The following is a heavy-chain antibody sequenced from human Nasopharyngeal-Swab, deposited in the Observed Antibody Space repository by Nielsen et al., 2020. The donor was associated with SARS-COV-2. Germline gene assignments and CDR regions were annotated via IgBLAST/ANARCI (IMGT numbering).Heavy chain of an antibody. Sequence: GSLRLSCAASGFTFSSYSMNWVRQAPGKGLEWVSSISSSSSYIYYADSVKGRFTISRDNAKNSLYLQMNSLRAEDTAVYYCAREITMVRGVMLDYWGQGTLVTVSS. CDR3: AREITMVRGVMLDY. CDR2: ISSSSSYI. D-gene: IGHD3-10*01. J-gene: IGHJ4*02. V-gene: IGHV3-21*01. CDR1: GFTFSSYS.